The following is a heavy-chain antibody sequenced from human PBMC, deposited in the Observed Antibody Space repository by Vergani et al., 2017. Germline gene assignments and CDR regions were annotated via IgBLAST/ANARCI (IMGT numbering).Heavy chain of an antibody. CDR2: IYYSVGT. J-gene: IGHJ4*02. D-gene: IGHD2-21*02. CDR1: GGSISSYY. CDR3: ARGGWLVPDV. V-gene: IGHV4-59*01. Sequence: QVQLQESGPGLVKPSETLSLTCTVSGGSISSYYWSWIRQPPGKGVEWIWYIYYSVGTNCAPTLKSRVYITLDTSKNQFSLQVNSVTPTATAVYYCARGGWLVPDVWGQGTLVTVAS.